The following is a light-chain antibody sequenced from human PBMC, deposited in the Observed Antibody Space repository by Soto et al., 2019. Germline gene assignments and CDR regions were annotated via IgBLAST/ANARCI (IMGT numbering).Light chain of an antibody. J-gene: IGKJ2*03. V-gene: IGKV1-33*01. Sequence: DVQVTQSPSALSASVGDRVTITCQASLGISNYLDCYRQRPGETPQLLIYDASNLQTGFPSRFSGSGSGTHFTITIGSLQPEDIALYYCHQYANLPESFGHGTQVEI. CDR1: LGISNY. CDR2: DAS. CDR3: HQYANLPES.